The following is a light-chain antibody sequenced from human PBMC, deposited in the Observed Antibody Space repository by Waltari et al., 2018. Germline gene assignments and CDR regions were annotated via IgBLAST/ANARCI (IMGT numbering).Light chain of an antibody. Sequence: QSALTQPASVSGSPGQSTTISCPGTSSDVGSYNFVTWYHQHPGKAPKLMIYEASKRPSGVSNRFSGSKSGNTASLTISGLQAEDEADYYCCSYTTSDTFVFGGGTKLTVL. J-gene: IGLJ2*01. CDR2: EAS. V-gene: IGLV2-23*02. CDR3: CSYTTSDTFV. CDR1: SSDVGSYNF.